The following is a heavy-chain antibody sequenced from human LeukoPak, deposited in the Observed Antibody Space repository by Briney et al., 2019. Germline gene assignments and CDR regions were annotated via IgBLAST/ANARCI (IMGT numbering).Heavy chain of an antibody. CDR2: ISKDGSNK. Sequence: PGRSLRLSCAASGFTFSSYAMHWGRQAPGKGLEWVAVISKDGSNKYYADSVKGRFTISRENSKNTLYLQMNSLRAEDTAVYYCARESYTFDYWGQGTLVTVSS. D-gene: IGHD3-10*01. V-gene: IGHV3-30-3*01. CDR1: GFTFSSYA. CDR3: ARESYTFDY. J-gene: IGHJ4*02.